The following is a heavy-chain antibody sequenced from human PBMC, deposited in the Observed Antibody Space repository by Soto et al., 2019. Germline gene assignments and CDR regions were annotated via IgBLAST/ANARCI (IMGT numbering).Heavy chain of an antibody. CDR1: GFTVSSNY. V-gene: IGHV3-53*04. CDR3: AAVVVTANYYYYYGMDV. D-gene: IGHD2-21*02. CDR2: IYSGGST. J-gene: IGHJ6*02. Sequence: SLRLSCAASGFTVSSNYMSWVRQAPGKGLEWVSVIYSGGSTYYADSVKGRFTISRHNSKNTLYLQMNSLRAEDTAVYYCAAVVVTANYYYYYGMDVWGQGTTVTVSS.